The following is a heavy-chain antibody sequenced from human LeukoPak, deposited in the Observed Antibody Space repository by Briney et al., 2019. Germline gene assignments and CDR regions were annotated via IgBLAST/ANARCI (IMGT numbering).Heavy chain of an antibody. J-gene: IGHJ6*02. CDR2: ISNDGSNK. V-gene: IGHV3-30*03. CDR3: ARCLRSYTLYYYYSMDV. Sequence: PGGSLRLSCAASGFSFSSYGMHWVRQAPGKGLEWVAVISNDGSNKFYADSVKGRFTVSRDNSRNTLYLQMISLRDEDTAVYYCARCLRSYTLYYYYSMDVWGQGTTVTVSS. D-gene: IGHD2-2*02. CDR1: GFSFSSYG.